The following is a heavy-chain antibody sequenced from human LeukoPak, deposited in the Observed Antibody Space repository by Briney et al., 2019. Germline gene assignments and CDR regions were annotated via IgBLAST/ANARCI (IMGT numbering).Heavy chain of an antibody. J-gene: IGHJ4*02. D-gene: IGHD1-26*01. CDR1: GFTFSSYW. V-gene: IGHV3-7*01. CDR3: GGSGTNYDY. Sequence: GGSLRLSCAASGFTFSSYWMSWVRQAPGKGLEWVANIKQDGSEKYYVDSVKGRFTISRDNAKNSPYLQMNSLRAEDTAVYYCGGSGTNYDYWGQGTLVTVSS. CDR2: IKQDGSEK.